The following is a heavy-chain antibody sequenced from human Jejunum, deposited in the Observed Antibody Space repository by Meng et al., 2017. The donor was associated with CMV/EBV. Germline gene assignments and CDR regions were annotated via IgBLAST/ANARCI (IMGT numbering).Heavy chain of an antibody. Sequence: SGSYYWGWIRQPPGRGLEWIGSIYFTGSTYYNPSLKSRVTISLVTSKNQLSLELTSVTAADTAVYYCARAGWGLQLPHSNWFDPWGQGTRVTVSS. CDR3: ARAGWGLQLPHSNWFDP. CDR1: SGSYY. CDR2: IYFTGST. J-gene: IGHJ5*02. D-gene: IGHD2-2*01. V-gene: IGHV4-39*07.